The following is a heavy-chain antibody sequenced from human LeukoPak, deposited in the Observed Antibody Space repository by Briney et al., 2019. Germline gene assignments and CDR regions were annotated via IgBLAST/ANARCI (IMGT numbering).Heavy chain of an antibody. CDR1: GFTFSSYA. CDR3: AKGTTYYDVLTGYGYPYYFDY. V-gene: IGHV3-23*01. D-gene: IGHD3-9*01. CDR2: ISGSGGST. J-gene: IGHJ4*02. Sequence: PGGSLRLSCAASGFTFSSYAMSWVRQAPGKVLEWVSAISGSGGSTYYADSVKGRFTISRDNSKNTLYLQMNSLRAEDTAIYYCAKGTTYYDVLTGYGYPYYFDYWGQGTLVTVSS.